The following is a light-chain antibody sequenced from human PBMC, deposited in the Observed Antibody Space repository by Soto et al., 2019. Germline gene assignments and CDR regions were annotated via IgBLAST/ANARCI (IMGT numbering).Light chain of an antibody. Sequence: EIVLTQSPGTLSLSPGERATLSCRASQSVSSSYLAWYQQKPGQAPRFLIYGASSRATGIPDRFSGSGSGTDFTLTISRLEPEDFAVYYCQQYGSSRIFTFGPGTKVDIK. CDR1: QSVSSSY. CDR2: GAS. J-gene: IGKJ3*01. CDR3: QQYGSSRIFT. V-gene: IGKV3-20*01.